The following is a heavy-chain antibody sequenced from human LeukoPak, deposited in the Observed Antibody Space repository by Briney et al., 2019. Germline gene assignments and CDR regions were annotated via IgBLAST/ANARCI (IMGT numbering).Heavy chain of an antibody. D-gene: IGHD3-3*01. J-gene: IGHJ5*02. V-gene: IGHV4-59*08. CDR2: IYYSGST. CDR3: ARQIYDFWSGYKANWFDP. Sequence: SETLSLTCTVSGGSISSYYWSWIRQPAGKGLEWIGYIYYSGSTNYNPSLKSRVTISVDTSKNQFSLKLSSVTAADTAVYYCARQIYDFWSGYKANWFDPWGQGTLVTASS. CDR1: GGSISSYY.